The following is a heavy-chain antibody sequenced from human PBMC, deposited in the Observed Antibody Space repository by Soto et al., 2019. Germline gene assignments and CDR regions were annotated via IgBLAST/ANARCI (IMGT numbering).Heavy chain of an antibody. CDR3: ARVYCSGGSCYPPNYYYYGMDV. V-gene: IGHV3-30-3*01. Sequence: QVQLVESGGGVVQPGRSLRLSCAASGFTFSSYAMHWVRQAPGKGLEWVAVISYDGSNKYYADSVKGRFTISRDNSKNTLDLQMNSLRAEDTAVYYCARVYCSGGSCYPPNYYYYGMDVWGQGTTVTVSS. CDR1: GFTFSSYA. CDR2: ISYDGSNK. J-gene: IGHJ6*02. D-gene: IGHD2-15*01.